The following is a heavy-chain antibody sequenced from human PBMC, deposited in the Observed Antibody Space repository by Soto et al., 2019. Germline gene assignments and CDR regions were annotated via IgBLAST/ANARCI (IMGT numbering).Heavy chain of an antibody. D-gene: IGHD1-26*01. V-gene: IGHV3-33*01. CDR1: GIIFNSFG. CDR2: IRYDGSNI. Sequence: QVQLVESGGGVVQPGRSLRLSCAASGIIFNSFGMHWVRQAPGKGLEWVAVIRYDGSNIYYADSVKGRFTISRDNSKNTRYLQMESLRAEDTGGYYWARDGVGATVYFGQLDYWGQGALVTASS. J-gene: IGHJ4*02. CDR3: ARDGVGATVYFGQLDY.